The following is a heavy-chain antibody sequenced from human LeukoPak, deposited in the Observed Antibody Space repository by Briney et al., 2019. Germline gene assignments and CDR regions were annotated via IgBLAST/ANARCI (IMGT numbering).Heavy chain of an antibody. D-gene: IGHD6-13*01. CDR3: ARQVNSSSWYRGRNAFDI. Sequence: ASVKVSCKASGYTFTSYAMHWVRQAPGQRLEWMGWINAGNGNTKYSQKFQGRVTITRDTSASTAYMELSSLRPEDTAVYYCARQVNSSSWYRGRNAFDIWGQGTMVTVSS. CDR1: GYTFTSYA. V-gene: IGHV1-3*01. J-gene: IGHJ3*02. CDR2: INAGNGNT.